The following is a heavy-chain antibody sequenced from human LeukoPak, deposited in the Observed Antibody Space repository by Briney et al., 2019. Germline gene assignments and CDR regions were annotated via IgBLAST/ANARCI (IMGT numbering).Heavy chain of an antibody. CDR2: IKSKTDGGTT. D-gene: IGHD3-16*02. CDR3: TTLYDYVWGSYRPPRDYFDY. J-gene: IGHJ4*02. V-gene: IGHV3-15*01. CDR1: GFTFSSYA. Sequence: GGSLRLSCAASGFTFSSYAMSWVRQAPGKGLEWVGRIKSKTDGGTTDYAAPVKGRFTISRDDSKNTLYLQMNSLKTEDTAVYYCTTLYDYVWGSYRPPRDYFDYWGQGTLVTVSS.